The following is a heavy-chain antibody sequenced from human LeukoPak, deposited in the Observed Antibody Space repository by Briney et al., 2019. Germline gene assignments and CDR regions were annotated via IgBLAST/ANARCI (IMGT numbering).Heavy chain of an antibody. CDR2: ISGSGGST. V-gene: IGHV3-23*01. CDR1: GFTFSSYA. CDR3: AKDQQYYYGSGSYYRY. D-gene: IGHD3-10*01. Sequence: GGSLRLSCAASGFTFSSYAMSWVRQAPGKGLEWVSAISGSGGSTYYADSVKGRFTISRDNPKITLYLQMNSLRAEDTAVYYCAKDQQYYYGSGSYYRYWGQGTLVTVSS. J-gene: IGHJ4*02.